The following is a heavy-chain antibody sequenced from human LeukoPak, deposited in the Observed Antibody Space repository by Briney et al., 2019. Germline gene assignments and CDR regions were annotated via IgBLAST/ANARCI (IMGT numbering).Heavy chain of an antibody. CDR2: ISSSSSAI. Sequence: PGGSLRLSCAASGFTFSSYSMNWVRQAPGKGREGVSYISSSSSAIDYADSVKGRFSISRDNAKNSLYLKMNSLRAEDTAVYYCARDTTQAAAAAGRNYHYMDVWGKGTTVTVSS. V-gene: IGHV3-48*01. D-gene: IGHD6-13*01. CDR1: GFTFSSYS. J-gene: IGHJ6*03. CDR3: ARDTTQAAAAAGRNYHYMDV.